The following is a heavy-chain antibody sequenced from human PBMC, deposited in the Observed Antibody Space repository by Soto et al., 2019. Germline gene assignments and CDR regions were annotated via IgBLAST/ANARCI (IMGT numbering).Heavy chain of an antibody. D-gene: IGHD2-15*01. CDR1: GYSVSSSDYY. V-gene: IGHV4-39*01. CDR3: APLSVSLSGPYGIHV. Sequence: QLHLQESGPGLVKPSETLSLTCSVSGYSVSSSDYYWAWIRQPPGKGLEWIGSMFYSGLTYYNPSLKSRVTLSVDTSKNQFSVRLNPVTAADTAVYYCAPLSVSLSGPYGIHVWGQGTTVTVSS. J-gene: IGHJ6*02. CDR2: MFYSGLT.